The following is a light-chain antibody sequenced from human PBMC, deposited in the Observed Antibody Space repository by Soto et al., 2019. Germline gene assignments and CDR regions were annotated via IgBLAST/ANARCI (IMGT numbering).Light chain of an antibody. CDR3: QQYNSYSWT. CDR1: QGIRND. CDR2: KAS. V-gene: IGKV1-5*03. Sequence: IQVTQSPSSLSASVGDRVIITCRASQGIRNDLGWYQQKPGKAPKLLIYKASSLESGVPSRFSGSGSGTEFTLTISSLQPDDFATYYCQQYNSYSWTFGQGTKVDIK. J-gene: IGKJ1*01.